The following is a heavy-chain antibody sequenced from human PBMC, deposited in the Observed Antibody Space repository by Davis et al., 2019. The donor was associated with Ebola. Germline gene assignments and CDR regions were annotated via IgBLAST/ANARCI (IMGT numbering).Heavy chain of an antibody. CDR2: IITGGST. V-gene: IGHV3-23*01. D-gene: IGHD6-13*01. CDR1: GFTFSSYA. J-gene: IGHJ5*02. Sequence: GESLKISCAASGFTFSSYAMSWVRQAPGKGLEWVSAIITGGSTYYADFVKGRFTISRDNAKNTMHLQLNSLRADDTAVYYCARGGPSVYSSSFTWGQGTLVTVSS. CDR3: ARGGPSVYSSSFT.